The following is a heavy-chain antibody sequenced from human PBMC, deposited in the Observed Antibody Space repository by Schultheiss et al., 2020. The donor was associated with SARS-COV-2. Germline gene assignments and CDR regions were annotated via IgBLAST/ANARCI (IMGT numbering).Heavy chain of an antibody. V-gene: IGHV3-30*07. CDR3: ARVMRGSYYVRWFDP. CDR2: ISYDGSNK. J-gene: IGHJ5*02. D-gene: IGHD1-26*01. Sequence: GGSLRLSCAASGFTFSSYAMHWVRQAPGKGLEWVAVISYDGSNKYYADSVKGRFTISRDNSKNTLYLQMNSLRAEDTAVYYCARVMRGSYYVRWFDPWGQGTLVTVSS. CDR1: GFTFSSYA.